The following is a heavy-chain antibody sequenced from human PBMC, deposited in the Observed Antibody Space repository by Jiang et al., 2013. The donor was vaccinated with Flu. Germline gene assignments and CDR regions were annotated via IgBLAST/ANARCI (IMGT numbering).Heavy chain of an antibody. CDR2: IRADNTNT. D-gene: IGHD3-16*01. J-gene: IGHJ2*01. Sequence: SGAEVKKPGASVKVSCKASGYTFTSYGINWVRQAPGQGLEWMGWIRADNTNTNYAQKFYGRVTMTTDTSTSTAYMDLRSLRSDDTAVYYCARGGITTDWYFDFWGRGTLVTVSS. CDR3: ARGGITTDWYFDF. V-gene: IGHV1-18*01. CDR1: GYTFTSYG.